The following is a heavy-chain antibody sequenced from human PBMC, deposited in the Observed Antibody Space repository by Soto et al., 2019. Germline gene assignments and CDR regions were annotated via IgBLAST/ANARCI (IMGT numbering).Heavy chain of an antibody. CDR3: ARDGGRHSGGVDF. CDR1: GGTFSSYS. CDR2: ISPIFGTA. V-gene: IGHV1-69*01. D-gene: IGHD2-15*01. Sequence: QVQLVQSGAEVKKPGSSVKVSCKASGGTFSSYSINWVRQAPGQGLEWMGEISPIFGTANYAQKFQGRVTITADDFTRRAYMELSSLRSEYTAVYYCARDGGRHSGGVDFWGQGTRVTGSS. J-gene: IGHJ4*02.